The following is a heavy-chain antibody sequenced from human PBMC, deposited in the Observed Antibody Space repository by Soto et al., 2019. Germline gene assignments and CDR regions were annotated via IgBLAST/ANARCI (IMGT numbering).Heavy chain of an antibody. J-gene: IGHJ5*02. CDR1: GGSTSSYY. CDR2: IYYSGST. CDR3: ARGSPRANWFDP. V-gene: IGHV4-59*08. Sequence: PSETLSLTCTVSGGSTSSYYWSWIRQPPGKGLEWIGYIYYSGSTNYNPSLKSRVTISVDTSKNQFSLKLSSVTAADTAVYYCARGSPRANWFDPWGQGTLVTVSS. D-gene: IGHD1-26*01.